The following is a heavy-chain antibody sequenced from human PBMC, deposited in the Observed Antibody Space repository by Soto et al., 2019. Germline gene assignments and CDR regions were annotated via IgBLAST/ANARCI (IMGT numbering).Heavy chain of an antibody. V-gene: IGHV1-18*04. J-gene: IGHJ4*02. Sequence: GASVKVSCKASGYTFTGYFMHWVRQAPGQGLEWMGWINPNNGATNYAQKLQGRVTMTTDTSTSTAYMELRSLRSDDTAVYYCARDNSRLYFDYWGQGALVTVSS. CDR3: ARDNSRLYFDY. D-gene: IGHD1-26*01. CDR2: INPNNGAT. CDR1: GYTFTGYF.